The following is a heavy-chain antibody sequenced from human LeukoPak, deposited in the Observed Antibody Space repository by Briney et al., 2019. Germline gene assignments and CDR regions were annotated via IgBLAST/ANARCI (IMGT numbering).Heavy chain of an antibody. V-gene: IGHV3-21*01. CDR3: ARADSSGYYNGVAFDI. D-gene: IGHD3-22*01. CDR2: ISSSSSYI. J-gene: IGHJ3*02. Sequence: GGSLRLSCAASGFTFSNYWMSWVRQAPGKGLEWVSSISSSSSYIYYADSVKGRFTISRDNAKNSLYLQMNSLRAEDTAVYYCARADSSGYYNGVAFDIWGQGTMVTVSS. CDR1: GFTFSNYW.